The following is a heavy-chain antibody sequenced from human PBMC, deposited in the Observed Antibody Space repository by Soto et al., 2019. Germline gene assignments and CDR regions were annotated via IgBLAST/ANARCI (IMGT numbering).Heavy chain of an antibody. CDR2: IYTGGST. Sequence: SETLSLTCTVSGGSISNYYWSWIRQPAGKGLEWIGRIYTGGSTNYNPSLKSRVTMSTDTSKNQFSLRLTSVTAADTAVYYCARASVGPMGGGSCLMTFDFSGQADLVTV. CDR1: GGSISNYY. J-gene: IGHJ4*02. CDR3: ARASVGPMGGGSCLMTFDF. V-gene: IGHV4-4*07. D-gene: IGHD2-15*01.